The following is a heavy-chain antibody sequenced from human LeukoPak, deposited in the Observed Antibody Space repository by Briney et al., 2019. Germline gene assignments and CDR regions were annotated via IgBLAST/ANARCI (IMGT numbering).Heavy chain of an antibody. V-gene: IGHV1-18*01. CDR2: ISAYNGNT. CDR1: CYTFNSYG. CDR3: ARDLEAVAGSTDTYYFDY. Sequence: GASVKVSLKAFCYTFNSYGISWVGQAPGQGAEWVGWISAYNGNTNYAQKLQGRVTMTTDTSTSTAYVELRSLRSDDTAVYYCARDLEAVAGSTDTYYFDYWGQGTLVTVSS. J-gene: IGHJ4*02. D-gene: IGHD6-19*01.